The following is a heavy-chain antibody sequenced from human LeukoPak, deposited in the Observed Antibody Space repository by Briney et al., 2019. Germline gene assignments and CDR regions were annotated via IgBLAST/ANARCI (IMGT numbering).Heavy chain of an antibody. CDR1: GFTFSSYS. CDR2: ISSSSSYI. Sequence: PGGSLRLSCAASGFTFSSYSMNWVRQAPGKGLEWVSSISSSSSYIYYADSVKGRFTISRDNAKNSLYLQTNSLRAEDTAVYYCARVSCSGGSCRFDYWGQGTLVTVSS. CDR3: ARVSCSGGSCRFDY. D-gene: IGHD2-15*01. V-gene: IGHV3-21*01. J-gene: IGHJ4*02.